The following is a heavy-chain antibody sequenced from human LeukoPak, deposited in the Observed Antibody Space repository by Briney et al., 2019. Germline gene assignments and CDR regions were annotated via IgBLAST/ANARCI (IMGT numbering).Heavy chain of an antibody. V-gene: IGHV3-30-3*01. D-gene: IGHD5-12*01. J-gene: IGHJ4*02. CDR3: ARDSDSGYDFPFDY. CDR2: ISYDGSNK. CDR1: GFTFSSYA. Sequence: PGRSLRLSCAASGFTFSSYAMHWVRQAPGKGLEWVAVISYDGSNKYYADSVKGRFTISRDNSKNTLYLQMNSLRAEDTAVYYCARDSDSGYDFPFDYWGQGTLVTVSS.